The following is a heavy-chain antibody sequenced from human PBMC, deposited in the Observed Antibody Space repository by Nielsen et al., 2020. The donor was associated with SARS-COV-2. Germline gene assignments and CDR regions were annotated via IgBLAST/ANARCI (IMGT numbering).Heavy chain of an antibody. Sequence: GASLRLSCAASGFTFSSYGMHWVRQATGKGLEWVSAIGTAGDTYYPGSVKGRFTISRENAKNSLYLQMNSLRAGDTAVYYCAREGGYGAFDIWGQGTMVTVSS. V-gene: IGHV3-13*01. CDR3: AREGGYGAFDI. CDR1: GFTFSSYG. D-gene: IGHD5-12*01. J-gene: IGHJ3*02. CDR2: IGTAGDT.